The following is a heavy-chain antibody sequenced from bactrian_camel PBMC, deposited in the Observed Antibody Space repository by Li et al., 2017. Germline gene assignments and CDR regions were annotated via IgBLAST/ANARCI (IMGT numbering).Heavy chain of an antibody. J-gene: IGHJ6*01. CDR3: AARGPYCYTKLSVRDFTY. CDR2: IATGSGNT. V-gene: IGHV3S40*01. CDR1: GFAFSNTD. D-gene: IGHD2*01. Sequence: QLVESGGGSVQAGGSLRLSCVASGFAFSNTDMSWLRQAPGKEREGVARIATGSGNTYYADSVKGRFTISQDNAKNTVYLQMNSLKPEDTAMYYCAARGPYCYTKLSVRDFTYWGQGTQVTVS.